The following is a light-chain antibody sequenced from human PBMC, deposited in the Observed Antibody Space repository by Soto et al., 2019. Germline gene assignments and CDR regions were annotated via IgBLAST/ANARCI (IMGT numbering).Light chain of an antibody. CDR1: QSVSSN. J-gene: IGKJ4*01. CDR2: GTS. Sequence: EIVMTQSPATLSVSPGERATLSCRASQSVSSNLAWYQQKPGQAPRLLIYGTSARATGLPARFIGSGSGTQFTHTISSLQSEDFAVYYCQQYNNWPLTFGGGTKVEIK. V-gene: IGKV3-15*01. CDR3: QQYNNWPLT.